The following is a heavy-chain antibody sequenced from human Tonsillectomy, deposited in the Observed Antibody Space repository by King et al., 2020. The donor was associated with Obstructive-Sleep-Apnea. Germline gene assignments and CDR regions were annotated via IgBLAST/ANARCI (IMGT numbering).Heavy chain of an antibody. Sequence: VQLVESAGGLVQPGGSLRLSCAASGFTFSSHAMSWVRQAPGKGLEWVSAITGSGGSTFYADSVKGRFTVSRDTSKNTLYLQMNSLTVEDTAIYYCAKADSGSYSRTGLDFWGQGTLVTVSS. CDR1: GFTFSSHA. D-gene: IGHD1-26*01. J-gene: IGHJ4*02. CDR2: ITGSGGST. CDR3: AKADSGSYSRTGLDF. V-gene: IGHV3-23*04.